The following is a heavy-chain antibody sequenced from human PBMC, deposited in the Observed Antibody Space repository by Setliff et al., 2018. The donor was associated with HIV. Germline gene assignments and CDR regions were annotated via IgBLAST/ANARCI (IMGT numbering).Heavy chain of an antibody. J-gene: IGHJ6*02. CDR3: ARDLTGTDNGMDV. Sequence: SETLSLTCAVYGGSFSDYYWSWIRQPPGKGLEWIGEINHSGSTNYNQSLKSRVTISVDTSKNQFSLKLSSVTAADTAVYYCARDLTGTDNGMDVWGQGTTVTVSS. V-gene: IGHV4-34*01. D-gene: IGHD1-1*01. CDR2: INHSGST. CDR1: GGSFSDYY.